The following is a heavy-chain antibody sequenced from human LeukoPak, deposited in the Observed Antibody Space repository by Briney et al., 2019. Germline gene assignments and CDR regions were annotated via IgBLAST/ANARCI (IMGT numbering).Heavy chain of an antibody. CDR2: ISSSGGTI. CDR1: GFTFSSYE. D-gene: IGHD3/OR15-3a*01. J-gene: IGHJ6*02. V-gene: IGHV3-48*03. Sequence: GGSLRLSCAASGFTFSSYEMNWVRQAPGKGLEWVSYISSSGGTIYYADSVKGRFTISRDNAKNSLYLQMNSLRAEDTAVYYCARVRWTGDFYGMDVWGQGTTVTVSS. CDR3: ARVRWTGDFYGMDV.